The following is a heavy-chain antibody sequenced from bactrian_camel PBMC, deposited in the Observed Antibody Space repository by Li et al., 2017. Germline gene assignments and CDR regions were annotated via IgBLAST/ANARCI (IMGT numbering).Heavy chain of an antibody. CDR2: ISSDGGST. J-gene: IGHJ4*01. D-gene: IGHD3*01. Sequence: VQLVESGGGSVQAGGSLRLSCAASRSRFTFSNYAMNWVRQPPGKGLEWVSAISSDGGSTWYADSLKGRFTIPSDNAKNTLYLQLDSLKTEDTAMYYCRKAAGASKDWGQGTQVTVS. CDR3: RKAAGASKD. V-gene: IGHV3S42*01. CDR1: RSRFTFSNYA.